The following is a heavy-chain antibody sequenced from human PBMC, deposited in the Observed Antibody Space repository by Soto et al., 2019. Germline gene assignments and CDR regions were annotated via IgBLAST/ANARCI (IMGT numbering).Heavy chain of an antibody. CDR1: GGTFSSYG. Sequence: QVQLVQSGAEVKKPGSSVKVSCKASGGTFSSYGISWVRQAPGQGLEWMGGIIPIFGTANYAQKFQGRVTITADESTSTGYMELSSVRSEYTAVYYCAKTWNYGWFDPWGQGTLVTVSS. V-gene: IGHV1-69*01. J-gene: IGHJ5*02. D-gene: IGHD1-7*01. CDR3: AKTWNYGWFDP. CDR2: IIPIFGTA.